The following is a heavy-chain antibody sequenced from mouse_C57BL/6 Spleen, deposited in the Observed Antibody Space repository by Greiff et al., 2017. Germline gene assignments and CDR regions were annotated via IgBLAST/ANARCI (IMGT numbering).Heavy chain of an antibody. CDR2: ISSGGSYT. CDR3: ARGAYYFDY. Sequence: EVQVVESGGDLVKPGGSLKLSCAASGFTFSSYGMSWVRQTPDKRLEWVATISSGGSYTYYPDSVKGRFTISRDNAKNTLYLQMSSLKSEDTAMYYCARGAYYFDYWGQGTTLTVSS. J-gene: IGHJ2*01. V-gene: IGHV5-6*01. CDR1: GFTFSSYG. D-gene: IGHD3-1*01.